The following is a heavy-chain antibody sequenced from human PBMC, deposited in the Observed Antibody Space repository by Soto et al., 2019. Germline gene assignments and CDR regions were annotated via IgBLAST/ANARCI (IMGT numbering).Heavy chain of an antibody. V-gene: IGHV1-69*13. D-gene: IGHD2-21*02. Sequence: ASVKVSCKASGGTFSSYAISWVRQAPGQGLEWMGGIIPIFGTANYAQKFQGRVTITADESTSTAYMELSSLRSEDTAVYYCARGTPSGVVVTAFDYWGQGTLVTVSS. J-gene: IGHJ4*02. CDR3: ARGTPSGVVVTAFDY. CDR2: IIPIFGTA. CDR1: GGTFSSYA.